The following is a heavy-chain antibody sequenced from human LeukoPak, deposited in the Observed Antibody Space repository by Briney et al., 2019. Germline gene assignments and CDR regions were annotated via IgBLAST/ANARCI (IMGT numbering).Heavy chain of an antibody. CDR2: IYHSGST. D-gene: IGHD3-3*01. J-gene: IGHJ5*02. V-gene: IGHV4-59*08. CDR1: GGSISSYY. Sequence: SETLSLTCTVSGGSISSYYWTWIRQPPGKGLEWIGSIYHSGSTYYNPSLKSRVTISVDTSKNQFSLKLSSVTAADTAVYYCARHLSNHYDFWSGYYTGWFDPWGQGTLVTVSS. CDR3: ARHLSNHYDFWSGYYTGWFDP.